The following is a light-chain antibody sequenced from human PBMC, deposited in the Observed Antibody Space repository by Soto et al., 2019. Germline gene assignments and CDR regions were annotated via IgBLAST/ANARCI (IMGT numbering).Light chain of an antibody. CDR3: QHYGSSLTLS. CDR1: QSLSSSY. Sequence: EIVLTQSPGTLPLSPGGGATLSCRASQSLSSSYLAWYQQKPGQAPRLLIYAASTRATGIPDRFSGSGSGTDFTLTISRLEPEDFAVYYCQHYGSSLTLSFGGGTKVEIK. J-gene: IGKJ4*01. V-gene: IGKV3-20*01. CDR2: AAS.